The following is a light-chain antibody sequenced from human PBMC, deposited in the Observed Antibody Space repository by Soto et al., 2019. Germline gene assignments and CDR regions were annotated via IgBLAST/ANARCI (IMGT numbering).Light chain of an antibody. Sequence: EIVLTQSPATLSLSPGERATLAVMASQSVSSYLAWYQQKPGQAPRLLIYDASNRATGIPARFSGSGSGTDFTLTISSLEPEDFAVYYCQQRSNWPLTFGGGTKVDIK. J-gene: IGKJ4*01. V-gene: IGKV3-11*01. CDR2: DAS. CDR1: QSVSSY. CDR3: QQRSNWPLT.